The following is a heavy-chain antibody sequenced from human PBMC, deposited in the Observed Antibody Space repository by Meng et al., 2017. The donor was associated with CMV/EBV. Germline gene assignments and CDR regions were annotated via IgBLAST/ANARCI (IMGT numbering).Heavy chain of an antibody. CDR1: GFTFSSYA. D-gene: IGHD3-3*01. V-gene: IGHV3-30*04. CDR3: ARDDYDFWSGYSAYYYYGMDV. J-gene: IGHJ6*02. Sequence: GGSLRLSCAASGFTFSSYAMHWVRQAPGKGLEWVAVISYDGSNKYYADSVKGRFTISRDNSKNTLYLQMNSLRAEDTAVYYCARDDYDFWSGYSAYYYYGMDVWGQGTTVTV. CDR2: ISYDGSNK.